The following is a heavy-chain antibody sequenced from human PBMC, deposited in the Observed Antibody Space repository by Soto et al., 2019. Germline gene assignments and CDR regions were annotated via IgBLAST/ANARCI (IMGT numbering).Heavy chain of an antibody. J-gene: IGHJ4*02. Sequence: EVLLVESGGGLVQPGGSLKLSCEASGFVFKDSSIHWVRQASGKGLEWVGRIRDRAYNYATAYAASVKGRFTISRDDSNNKAYLQMDSLKTEDTGIYYCTRLISAAQDYWGQGTLVTVSS. CDR1: GFVFKDSS. D-gene: IGHD3-10*01. CDR3: TRLISAAQDY. CDR2: IRDRAYNYAT. V-gene: IGHV3-73*01.